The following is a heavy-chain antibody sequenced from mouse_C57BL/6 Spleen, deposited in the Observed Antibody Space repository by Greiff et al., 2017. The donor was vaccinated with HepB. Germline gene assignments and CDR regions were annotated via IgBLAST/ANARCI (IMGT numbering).Heavy chain of an antibody. D-gene: IGHD4-1*01. J-gene: IGHJ4*01. CDR2: ISSGGDYI. CDR1: GFTFSSYA. Sequence: VMLVESGEGLVKPGGSLKLSCAASGFTFSSYAMSWVRQTPEKRLEWVAYISSGGDYIYYADTVKGRFTISRDNARNTLYLQMSSLKSEDTAMYYCTRDRNWDAMDYWGQRTSVTVSS. CDR3: TRDRNWDAMDY. V-gene: IGHV5S21*01.